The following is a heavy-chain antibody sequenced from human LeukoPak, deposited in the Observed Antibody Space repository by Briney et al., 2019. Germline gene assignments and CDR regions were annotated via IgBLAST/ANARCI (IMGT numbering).Heavy chain of an antibody. CDR3: ARKAITVTTFDY. D-gene: IGHD4-17*01. CDR2: ISRDGGTI. Sequence: GGSLRLSCAASGFAYSSYSMSWVRQAPGKGLEWVSFISRDGGTIDYADSVKGRFTISRDNAKNSLYLQMSRLRGEDTAVYYCARKAITVTTFDYWGQGTLVTVYS. J-gene: IGHJ4*02. CDR1: GFAYSSYS. V-gene: IGHV3-48*04.